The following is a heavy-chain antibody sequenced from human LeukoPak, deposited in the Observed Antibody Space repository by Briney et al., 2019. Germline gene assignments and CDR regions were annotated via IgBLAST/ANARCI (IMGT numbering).Heavy chain of an antibody. CDR1: GGSISSYY. J-gene: IGHJ4*02. Sequence: PSETLSLTCTVSGGSISSYYWSWIRQPPGKGLEWIGYIYYSGSTHYNPSLKGRVTISVDTSKNQFSLKLSSVTAADTAVYYCARENYYDSSGSFDYWGQGTLVTVSS. V-gene: IGHV4-59*01. CDR3: ARENYYDSSGSFDY. CDR2: IYYSGST. D-gene: IGHD3-22*01.